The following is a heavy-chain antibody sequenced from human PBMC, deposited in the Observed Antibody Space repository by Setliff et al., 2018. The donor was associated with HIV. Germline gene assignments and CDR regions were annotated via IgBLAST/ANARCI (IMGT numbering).Heavy chain of an antibody. J-gene: IGHJ5*02. V-gene: IGHV7-4-1*02. CDR2: IKTYNGQP. CDR1: GYTFTSYD. D-gene: IGHD5-12*01. Sequence: GASVKVSCKASGYTFTSYDINWVRQAPGQGPEWMGWIKTYNGQPLFAPGFTGRFVITLDTSANTTYLRINGLKAEDTAIYFCARDRDNTGYEPYTWFDHWGQGTLVTVSS. CDR3: ARDRDNTGYEPYTWFDH.